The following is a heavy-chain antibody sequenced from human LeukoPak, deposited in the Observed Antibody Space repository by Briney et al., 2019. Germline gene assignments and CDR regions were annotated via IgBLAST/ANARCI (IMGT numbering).Heavy chain of an antibody. CDR2: ISWDGGST. V-gene: IGHV3-43*01. Sequence: GGSLRLSCAASGFTFDDYTMHWVRQAPGKGLEWVSLISWDGGSTYYADSVKGRFTISRDNSKNTLYLQLNSLRVEDTAVYYCAKNRGAGSHYYYHMNVRGKGTTVTVSS. CDR3: AKNRGAGSHYYYHMNV. CDR1: GFTFDDYT. D-gene: IGHD1-26*01. J-gene: IGHJ6*03.